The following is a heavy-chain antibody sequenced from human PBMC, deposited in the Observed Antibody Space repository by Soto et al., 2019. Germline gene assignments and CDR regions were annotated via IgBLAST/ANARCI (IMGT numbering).Heavy chain of an antibody. D-gene: IGHD3-3*01. CDR3: ARVPPGGLRFLEWFLGGMDV. Sequence: GGSLRLSCAASGFTFSSYSMNWVRQAPGKGLEWVSYISSSSSTIYYADSVKGRFTISRDNAKNSLYLQMNSLRDEDTAVYYCARVPPGGLRFLEWFLGGMDVWGQGTTVTVSS. J-gene: IGHJ6*02. V-gene: IGHV3-48*02. CDR1: GFTFSSYS. CDR2: ISSSSSTI.